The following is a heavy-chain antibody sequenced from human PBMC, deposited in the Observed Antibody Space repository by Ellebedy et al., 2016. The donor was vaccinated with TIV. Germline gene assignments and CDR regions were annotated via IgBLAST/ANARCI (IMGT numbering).Heavy chain of an antibody. J-gene: IGHJ4*02. CDR3: ARLGVIAAAGASDY. CDR1: GFTFSGYY. Sequence: GESLKISCAAFGFTFSGYYMSWFRQAPGKGPEWVSYISYSGDLMYYADSVKGRFTTSRDNAGNSLYLQMNSLRAEDTAVYYCARLGVIAAAGASDYWGQGTLVIVSS. D-gene: IGHD6-13*01. V-gene: IGHV3-11*01. CDR2: ISYSGDLM.